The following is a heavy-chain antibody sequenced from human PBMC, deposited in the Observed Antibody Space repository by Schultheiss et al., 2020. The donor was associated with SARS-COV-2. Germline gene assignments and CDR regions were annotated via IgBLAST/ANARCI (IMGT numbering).Heavy chain of an antibody. CDR2: ISSSGSTI. D-gene: IGHD3-22*01. J-gene: IGHJ4*02. Sequence: GGSLRLSCAASGFTFSSYSMNWVRQAPGKGLEWVSYISSSGSTIHYADSMKGRFTISRDNAKNSLYLQMNSLRAEDTAVYYCARVQRRDYYDSSGYYPYWGQGTLVTVSS. V-gene: IGHV3-48*04. CDR3: ARVQRRDYYDSSGYYPY. CDR1: GFTFSSYS.